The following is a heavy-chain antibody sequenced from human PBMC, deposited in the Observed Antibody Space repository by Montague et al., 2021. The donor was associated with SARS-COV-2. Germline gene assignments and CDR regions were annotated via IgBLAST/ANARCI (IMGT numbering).Heavy chain of an antibody. D-gene: IGHD1-20*01. J-gene: IGHJ4*02. CDR3: VRDQGRSNWNYPDY. CDR2: IYNSGGT. CDR1: GGSISGYY. Sequence: SETLSLTCTVSGGSISGYYWSWFRQSAGKGLEWIGRIYNSGGTSYNPPLKSRVTMSVDTSKNQFSLKLSSVTAADTAVYYCVRDQGRSNWNYPDYWGQGTLVTVSS. V-gene: IGHV4-4*07.